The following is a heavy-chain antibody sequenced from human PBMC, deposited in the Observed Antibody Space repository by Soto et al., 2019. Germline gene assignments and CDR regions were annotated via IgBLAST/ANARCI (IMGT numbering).Heavy chain of an antibody. J-gene: IGHJ2*01. CDR1: GFTFSSYA. V-gene: IGHV3-30-3*01. CDR3: ARDLEDDWYFDL. Sequence: GGSLRLSCAASGFTFSSYAMHWVRQAPGKGLEWVAVISYDGSNKYYADSVKGRFTISRDNSKNTLYLQMNSLRAEDTAVYYCARDLEDDWYFDLWGRGTLVTVSS. D-gene: IGHD1-1*01. CDR2: ISYDGSNK.